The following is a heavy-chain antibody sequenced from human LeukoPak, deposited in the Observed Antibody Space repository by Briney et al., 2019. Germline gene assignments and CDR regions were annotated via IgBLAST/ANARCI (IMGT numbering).Heavy chain of an antibody. D-gene: IGHD2-21*01. CDR3: ARDLGDYFDY. J-gene: IGHJ4*02. V-gene: IGHV3-23*01. Sequence: GESLRLSCAASGFTFTSFAMDWVRQAPGKGLEWVSGISDSGGSTYYADSVKGRFSISRDNRKNTLYLQMNSLRDEDTAVYYCARDLGDYFDYWGQGTLVTVSS. CDR1: GFTFTSFA. CDR2: ISDSGGST.